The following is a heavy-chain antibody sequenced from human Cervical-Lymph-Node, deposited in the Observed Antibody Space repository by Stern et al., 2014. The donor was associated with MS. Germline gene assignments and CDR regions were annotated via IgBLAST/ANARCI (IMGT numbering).Heavy chain of an antibody. CDR3: ARSLGTTVTTQLFDY. Sequence: MQLVESGAEVKKPGSSVKVSCKASGGTFSSYAISWVRQAPGQGLERMAGIIPIFGTANYAQKFQGRVTITADESTSTAYMELSSLRSEDTAVYYCARSLGTTVTTQLFDYWGQGTLVTVSS. J-gene: IGHJ4*02. D-gene: IGHD4-17*01. V-gene: IGHV1-69*01. CDR1: GGTFSSYA. CDR2: IIPIFGTA.